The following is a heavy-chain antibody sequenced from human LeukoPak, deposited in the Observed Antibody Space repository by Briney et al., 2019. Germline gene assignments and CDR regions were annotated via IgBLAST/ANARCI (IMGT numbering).Heavy chain of an antibody. CDR3: ARHGLTTENYYDSSGYYY. V-gene: IGHV4-39*01. CDR1: GGSISSSSYY. Sequence: PSETLSLTCTVSGGSISSSSYYWGWIRQPPGKGLEWIGSIYYSGSTYYNPSLKSRVTISVDTSKNQFSLKLISVTAADTAVYYCARHGLTTENYYDSSGYYYWGQGTLVTVSS. D-gene: IGHD3-22*01. CDR2: IYYSGST. J-gene: IGHJ4*02.